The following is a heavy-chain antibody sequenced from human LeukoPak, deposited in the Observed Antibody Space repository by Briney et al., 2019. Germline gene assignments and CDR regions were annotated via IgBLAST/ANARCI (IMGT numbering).Heavy chain of an antibody. Sequence: ASVKVSCKASGYTFTSYGISWVRQAPGQGLEWMGLISAYNGNTNYAQKLQGRVTMTTDTSTSTAYMELRSLRSDDTAVYYCARDSYYYGSGREGYFDYWGQGTLVTVSS. CDR2: ISAYNGNT. D-gene: IGHD3-10*01. CDR3: ARDSYYYGSGREGYFDY. J-gene: IGHJ4*02. CDR1: GYTFTSYG. V-gene: IGHV1-18*01.